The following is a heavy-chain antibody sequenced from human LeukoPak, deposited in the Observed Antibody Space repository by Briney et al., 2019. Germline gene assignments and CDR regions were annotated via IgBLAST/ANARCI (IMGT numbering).Heavy chain of an antibody. Sequence: GGSLRLSCAASGFTSSSYAMNWVRQAPGKGLVWVSAISGSGGNTYYADSVKGRFAISRDNSKNTVYLQMDSLKAEDTALYFCARSLLLVTAITHFDYWGQGILVTVSS. CDR1: GFTSSSYA. CDR2: ISGSGGNT. CDR3: ARSLLLVTAITHFDY. V-gene: IGHV3-23*01. D-gene: IGHD2-21*02. J-gene: IGHJ4*02.